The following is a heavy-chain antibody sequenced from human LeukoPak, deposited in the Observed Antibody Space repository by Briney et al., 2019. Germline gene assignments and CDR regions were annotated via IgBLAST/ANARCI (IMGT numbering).Heavy chain of an antibody. CDR1: GFTFSSYA. J-gene: IGHJ4*02. CDR3: AKAGRWFGELSSHFDY. Sequence: QSGGSLRLSCAASGFTFSSYAMSWVRQAPGKGLEWVSAISGSGGSTYYADSVKGRFTISRDNSKNTLYLQMNSLRAEDTAVYYCAKAGRWFGELSSHFDYWGQGTLVTVSS. D-gene: IGHD3-10*01. V-gene: IGHV3-23*01. CDR2: ISGSGGST.